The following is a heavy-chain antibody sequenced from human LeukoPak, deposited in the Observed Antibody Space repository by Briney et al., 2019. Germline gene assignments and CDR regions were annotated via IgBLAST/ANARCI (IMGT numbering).Heavy chain of an antibody. D-gene: IGHD6-19*01. CDR2: IGPSGGSI. J-gene: IGHJ2*01. CDR3: ARLAGSPYPLYLVP. CDR1: RFTYRRYS. V-gene: IGHV3-21*04. Sequence: GGSLRLSCAPYRFTYRRYSMIWVRQAPGKGLEWVSSIGPSGGSIFYADSVKGRFSISRDNAKNSLYLQMNSLRTDDTAVYYCARLAGSPYPLYLVPSGRGNLVTVSS.